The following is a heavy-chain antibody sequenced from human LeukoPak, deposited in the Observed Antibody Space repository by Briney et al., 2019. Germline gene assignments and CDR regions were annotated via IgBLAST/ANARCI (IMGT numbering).Heavy chain of an antibody. D-gene: IGHD3-10*01. Sequence: PSETLSLTCTVSGGSISNYYWSWIRQPAAKGLEWIGRIYSSGRTNYNASLKSRVTMSVDTSNNQFSLQLSSVTAADTAVYYCARDLPSYYFGSGNIFDPGGQGILVTVSP. V-gene: IGHV4-4*07. CDR1: GGSISNYY. CDR3: ARDLPSYYFGSGNIFDP. J-gene: IGHJ5*02. CDR2: IYSSGRT.